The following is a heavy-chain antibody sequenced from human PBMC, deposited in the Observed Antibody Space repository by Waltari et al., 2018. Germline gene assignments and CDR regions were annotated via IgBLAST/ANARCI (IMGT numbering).Heavy chain of an antibody. CDR2: IIPSLGTT. J-gene: IGHJ6*03. CDR3: ARVGRDRELYYYYYMDV. Sequence: QVQLVQSGAEVKKPGSSVKVSCKASGGTFSSYAISWVRQAPGQGRELRGGIIPSLGTTNDAQKFQGRVTITTDESTSTAYMELSSLRSEDTAVYYCARVGRDRELYYYYYMDVWGKGTTVTVSS. D-gene: IGHD1-26*01. V-gene: IGHV1-69*05. CDR1: GGTFSSYA.